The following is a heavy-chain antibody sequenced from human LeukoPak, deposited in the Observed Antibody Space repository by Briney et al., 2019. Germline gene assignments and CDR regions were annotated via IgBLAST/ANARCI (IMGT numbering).Heavy chain of an antibody. J-gene: IGHJ4*02. CDR1: GGSISSYY. D-gene: IGHD5-18*01. Sequence: SETLSLTCTVSGGSISSYYWSWIRQPPGKGLEWIGYIYYSGSTNYNPSLKSRVTISVDTSKNQFSLKLSSVTAADTAVYYCARDAARGRGYSYGCDYWGQGTLVTVSS. CDR3: ARDAARGRGYSYGCDY. V-gene: IGHV4-59*01. CDR2: IYYSGST.